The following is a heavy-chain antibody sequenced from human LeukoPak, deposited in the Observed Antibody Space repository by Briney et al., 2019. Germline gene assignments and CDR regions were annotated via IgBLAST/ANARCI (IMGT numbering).Heavy chain of an antibody. Sequence: GGSLRLSCAASGFTFRNAWMSWVRQAPGKGLEWVSAISGSGGSTYYADSVKGRFTISRDNSKNTLYLQMNSLRAEDTAVYYCAKGVGATYYYYYYMDVWGKGTTVTVSS. CDR1: GFTFRNAW. CDR3: AKGVGATYYYYYYMDV. CDR2: ISGSGGST. J-gene: IGHJ6*03. V-gene: IGHV3-23*01. D-gene: IGHD1-26*01.